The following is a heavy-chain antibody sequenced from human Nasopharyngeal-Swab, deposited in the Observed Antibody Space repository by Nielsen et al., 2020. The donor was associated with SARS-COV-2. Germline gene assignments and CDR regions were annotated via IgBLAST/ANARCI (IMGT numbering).Heavy chain of an antibody. J-gene: IGHJ4*02. V-gene: IGHV3-72*01. CDR2: TKNKGNSYTT. Sequence: GGSLRLSCAASGFTSSDYYMDWVRQAPGKGLEWVGRTKNKGNSYTTEYAASVKGRFTISRDDARNSLYLQMNSLTTEDTAVYYCARDAPAHYGAFYWGRGTLVTVSS. D-gene: IGHD4-17*01. CDR3: ARDAPAHYGAFY. CDR1: GFTSSDYY.